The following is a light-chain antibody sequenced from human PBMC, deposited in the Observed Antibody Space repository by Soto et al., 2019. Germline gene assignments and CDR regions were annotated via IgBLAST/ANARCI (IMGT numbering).Light chain of an antibody. CDR3: QSYDSSLSVVVV. Sequence: QSVLTQPPSVSGAPGQRVTISCTGSSSNIGAGYDVHGYQQLPGTAPKLLIYGNSNRPSGVPDRFSGSKSGTSASLAITGLQAEDEAVYYCQSYDSSLSVVVVFGGGTKLTVL. CDR1: SSNIGAGYD. V-gene: IGLV1-40*01. CDR2: GNS. J-gene: IGLJ2*01.